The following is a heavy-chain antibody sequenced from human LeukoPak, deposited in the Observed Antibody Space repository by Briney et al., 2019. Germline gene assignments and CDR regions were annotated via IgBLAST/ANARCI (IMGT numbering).Heavy chain of an antibody. Sequence: PSETLSLTCAVYGGSFSGYYWSWIRQPPGKGLEWIGEINHSGSTSYNPSLKSRVTISVDTSKNQSSLKLSSVTAADTAVYYCARGPYCTNGACYKGFDYWGQGTLVTVSS. D-gene: IGHD2-8*01. CDR1: GGSFSGYY. CDR3: ARGPYCTNGACYKGFDY. CDR2: INHSGST. V-gene: IGHV4-34*01. J-gene: IGHJ4*02.